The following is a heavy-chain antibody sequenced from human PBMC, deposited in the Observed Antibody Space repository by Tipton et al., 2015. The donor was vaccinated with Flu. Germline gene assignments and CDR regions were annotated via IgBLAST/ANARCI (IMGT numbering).Heavy chain of an antibody. CDR1: GGSFSGYY. J-gene: IGHJ6*03. CDR2: INHSGST. V-gene: IGHV4-34*01. CDR3: ARAGVVDYSNYAITYYYMDV. Sequence: TLSLTCAVYGGSFSGYYWSWIRQPPGKGLEWIGEINHSGSTNYNPSLKSRVTISVDTSKNQFSLKLSSVTAADTAVYYCARAGVVDYSNYAITYYYMDVWGKGTTVTVSS. D-gene: IGHD4-11*01.